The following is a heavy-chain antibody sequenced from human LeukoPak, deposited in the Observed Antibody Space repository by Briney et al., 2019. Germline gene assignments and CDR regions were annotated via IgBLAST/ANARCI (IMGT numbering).Heavy chain of an antibody. CDR2: ISWNSGSI. D-gene: IGHD3-22*01. CDR3: AKDIHSDDSSVYCDY. V-gene: IGHV3-9*01. Sequence: GGSLRLSCAASGFTFDDYAMHGGRHAPGKGVERGSGISWNSGSIVYADSVKGRFTISRANAKNSLYLQMNSLRAEDTALYYCAKDIHSDDSSVYCDYWGQGTLVTVSS. CDR1: GFTFDDYA. J-gene: IGHJ4*02.